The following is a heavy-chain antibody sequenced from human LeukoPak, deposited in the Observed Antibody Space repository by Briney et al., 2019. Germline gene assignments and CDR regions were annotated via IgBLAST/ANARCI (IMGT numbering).Heavy chain of an antibody. J-gene: IGHJ4*02. Sequence: TSETLSLTCTVSGVSISNYYWNWLRPPPRKGLEWIGYIYYSGRTNYNPSLKKRVSISIDTSKSQFSLKLSSVTAADTAFYYWARSDLYGDYPPGNYWGQGTLVAVSS. CDR1: GVSISNYY. V-gene: IGHV4-59*01. D-gene: IGHD4-17*01. CDR3: ARSDLYGDYPPGNY. CDR2: IYYSGRT.